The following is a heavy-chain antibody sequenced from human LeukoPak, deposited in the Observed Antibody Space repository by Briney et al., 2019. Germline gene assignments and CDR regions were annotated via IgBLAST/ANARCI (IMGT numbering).Heavy chain of an antibody. CDR1: GYSFTSYW. CDR3: ARLLVVAATNWFDP. J-gene: IGHJ5*02. Sequence: GASLKISCKGSGYSFTSYWIGWGRRMPGKGVEGMGIIYPGDSDTRYSPSFQGQVTISADKSISTAYLQWSSLKASDTAMYYCARLLVVAATNWFDPWGQGTLVTVSS. V-gene: IGHV5-51*01. CDR2: IYPGDSDT. D-gene: IGHD2-15*01.